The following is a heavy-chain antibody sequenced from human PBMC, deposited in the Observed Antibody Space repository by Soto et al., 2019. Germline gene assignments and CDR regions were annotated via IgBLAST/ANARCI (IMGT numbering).Heavy chain of an antibody. Sequence: SETLSLTCTVSGDSMSSSNWWNWVRQPPGKGLEWIGEAHHSGRTNYNPSLKSRVTISVDRSQNHFSLQLASVTAADTAVYYCARSEATALDYWGQGTLVTVSS. V-gene: IGHV4-4*02. CDR1: GDSMSSSNW. CDR3: ARSEATALDY. J-gene: IGHJ4*02. CDR2: AHHSGRT.